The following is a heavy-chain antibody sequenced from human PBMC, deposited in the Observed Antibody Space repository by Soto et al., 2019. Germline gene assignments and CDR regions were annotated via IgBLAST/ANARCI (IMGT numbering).Heavy chain of an antibody. D-gene: IGHD3-16*02. CDR1: GYTFTSYA. Sequence: ASVKVSCKASGYTFTSYAMHWVRQAPGQRLEWMGWINAGNGNTKYSQKFQGRVTITRDTSASTAYMELSSPRSEDTAVYYRARGSDYVWGSYRRPPDYWGQGTLVTVSS. CDR2: INAGNGNT. V-gene: IGHV1-3*01. J-gene: IGHJ4*02. CDR3: ARGSDYVWGSYRRPPDY.